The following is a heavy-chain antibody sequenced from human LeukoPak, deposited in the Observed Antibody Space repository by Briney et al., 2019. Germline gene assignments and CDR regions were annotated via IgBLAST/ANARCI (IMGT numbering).Heavy chain of an antibody. CDR1: GYTFTNQW. V-gene: IGHV5-51*01. CDR2: IYPGDSDT. D-gene: IGHD6-13*01. CDR3: AREGPLASTGSYWFFDL. Sequence: GESLKISCKASGYTFTNQWIGWVRQMPGKGLEWMGIIYPGDSDTRYSPSFQSEVTLSVDKSIATAYQQWTSLKTSDTAMYYCAREGPLASTGSYWFFDLWGRGTLVTVSS. J-gene: IGHJ2*01.